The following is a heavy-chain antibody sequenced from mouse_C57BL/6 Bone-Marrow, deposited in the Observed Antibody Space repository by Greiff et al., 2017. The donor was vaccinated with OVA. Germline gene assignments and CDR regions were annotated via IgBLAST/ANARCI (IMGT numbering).Heavy chain of an antibody. V-gene: IGHV1-49*01. J-gene: IGHJ3*01. CDR2: FTTDGDAT. CDR3: ARAAYYSNWAWFAY. D-gene: IGHD2-5*01. Sequence: QVQLQQSGAELVRPGSSVKLSCKASYFAFMASAMHWVKQRPGHGLEWIGPFTTDGDATDYSENFKGKATLTENTSSSTAYMELSSLPSEVSAVYYGARAAYYSNWAWFAYWGQGTLVTVSA. CDR1: YFAFMASA.